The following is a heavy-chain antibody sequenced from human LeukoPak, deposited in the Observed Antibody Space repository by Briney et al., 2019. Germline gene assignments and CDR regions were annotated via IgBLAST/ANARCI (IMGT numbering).Heavy chain of an antibody. J-gene: IGHJ6*02. CDR2: ISSSSSYI. V-gene: IGHV3-21*01. Sequence: GWCLRLSCAASGFTFSSYSMNWVRPAPGKGLEWVSSISSSSSYIYYADSVKGRFTISRDNAKNSLYLQMNSLRAEDTAVYYCAREGTVAGDTTFYYYYGMDVWGQGTTVTVSS. CDR3: AREGTVAGDTTFYYYYGMDV. D-gene: IGHD6-19*01. CDR1: GFTFSSYS.